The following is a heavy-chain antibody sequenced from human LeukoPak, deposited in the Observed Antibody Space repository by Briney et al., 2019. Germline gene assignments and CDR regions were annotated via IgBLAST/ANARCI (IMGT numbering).Heavy chain of an antibody. CDR1: GYSFTSHW. J-gene: IGHJ5*02. V-gene: IGHV5-51*01. CDR2: IYPGDSDT. D-gene: IGHD3-22*01. Sequence: GESLKISCKGSGYSFTSHWIGWVRQMSGKGLEWMGIIYPGDSDTRYRPSFQGQVTMSADKSISTAYLQWSSLKASDTAVYYCARDNFYYDSSGYSNWFDPWGQGTLVTVSS. CDR3: ARDNFYYDSSGYSNWFDP.